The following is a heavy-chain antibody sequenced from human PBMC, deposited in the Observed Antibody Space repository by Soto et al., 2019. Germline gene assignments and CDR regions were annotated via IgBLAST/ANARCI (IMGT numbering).Heavy chain of an antibody. CDR3: AKGTYYYGSAPYYFDY. V-gene: IGHV3-23*01. J-gene: IGHJ4*02. D-gene: IGHD3-10*01. CDR1: GFTFSSYA. CDR2: ISDSGGST. Sequence: GVLRLSCAASGFTFSSYAMSWVRQAPGKGLEWVSGISDSGGSTYYADSVKGRFTISGDNSKNTLYLQMNSLRAEDTAVYYCAKGTYYYGSAPYYFDYWGQGTLVTVSS.